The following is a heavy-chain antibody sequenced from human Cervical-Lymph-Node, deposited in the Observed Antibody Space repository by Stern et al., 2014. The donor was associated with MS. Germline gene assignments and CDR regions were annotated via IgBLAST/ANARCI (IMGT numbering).Heavy chain of an antibody. CDR2: IIPMFGTA. D-gene: IGHD5-12*01. Sequence: QVQLVQSGAEVKNPGSSVKVSCKASGGIFSSYAINWVRQAPGQGLEWMGGIIPMFGTANYAQKFQGRVTITADESTNTAYMELSSLRSEDTAVYYCARGLRMYSGYESTYYKYYYGMDVWGQGTTVTVSS. CDR3: ARGLRMYSGYESTYYKYYYGMDV. J-gene: IGHJ6*02. V-gene: IGHV1-69*01. CDR1: GGIFSSYA.